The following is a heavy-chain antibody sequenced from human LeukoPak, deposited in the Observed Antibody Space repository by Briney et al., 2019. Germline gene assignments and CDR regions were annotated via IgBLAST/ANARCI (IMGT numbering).Heavy chain of an antibody. J-gene: IGHJ6*03. V-gene: IGHV4-31*03. CDR3: ARAAYGDYRYYYFYLDV. CDR2: IYYSGST. CDR1: GGPISSGGYY. Sequence: SETLSLTRTVSGGPISSGGYYWIWIRQHPGKGLEWIGYIYYSGSTYYNPSLKSRVTMSVDTSKNEFSLRLTSVTAADTAVYYCARAAYGDYRYYYFYLDVWGTGTTVTVSS. D-gene: IGHD4-17*01.